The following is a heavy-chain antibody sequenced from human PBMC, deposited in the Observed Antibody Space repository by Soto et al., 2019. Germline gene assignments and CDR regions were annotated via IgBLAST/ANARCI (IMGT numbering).Heavy chain of an antibody. Sequence: ASVKVSCKASGYTFTSYYMHWVRQAPGQGLEWMGIINPSGGSTSYAQKFQGRVTMTRDTSTSTVYMELSSLRSEDTAVYYCARPDKCSGGSCYSEYSGYYYYYMDVWGKGTTVTVSS. V-gene: IGHV1-46*03. CDR1: GYTFTSYY. D-gene: IGHD2-15*01. J-gene: IGHJ6*03. CDR3: ARPDKCSGGSCYSEYSGYYYYYMDV. CDR2: INPSGGST.